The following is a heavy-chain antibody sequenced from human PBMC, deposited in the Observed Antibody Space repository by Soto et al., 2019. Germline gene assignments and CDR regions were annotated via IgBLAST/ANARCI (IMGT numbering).Heavy chain of an antibody. Sequence: ASVKVSCKASGYIFTGYCMHWVRQAPGQGLEWMGWINPNSGDTNYTQKFQGWVTMTRDTSISTAYMELSRLRSDDTAVYYCATSRISIAVAGETEYYFDYWGQGTLVTVSS. CDR2: INPNSGDT. V-gene: IGHV1-2*04. CDR3: ATSRISIAVAGETEYYFDY. CDR1: GYIFTGYC. D-gene: IGHD6-19*01. J-gene: IGHJ4*02.